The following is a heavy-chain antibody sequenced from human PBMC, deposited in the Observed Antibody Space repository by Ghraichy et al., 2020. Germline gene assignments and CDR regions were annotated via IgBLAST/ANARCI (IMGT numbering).Heavy chain of an antibody. Sequence: SVKVSCKASGGTFSSYAISWVRQAPGQGLEWMGGIIPIFGTANYAQKFQGRVTITADESTSTAYMELSSLRSEDTAVYYCATRSRELARVSSWYGFGGVDYYYYGMDVWGQGTTVTVSS. D-gene: IGHD6-13*01. CDR3: ATRSRELARVSSWYGFGGVDYYYYGMDV. J-gene: IGHJ6*02. CDR1: GGTFSSYA. V-gene: IGHV1-69*13. CDR2: IIPIFGTA.